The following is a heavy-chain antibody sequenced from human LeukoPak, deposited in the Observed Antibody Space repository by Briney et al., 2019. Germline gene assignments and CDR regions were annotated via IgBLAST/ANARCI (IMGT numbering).Heavy chain of an antibody. J-gene: IGHJ3*02. V-gene: IGHV1-18*01. CDR1: GYTFSSYG. D-gene: IGHD3-3*01. CDR2: ISGYNGNT. Sequence: ASVKVSCKASGYTFSSYGISWVRQAPGQGLEWMGWISGYNGNTNSAQKLQGRVSITTDTSTSTAYVELRSRRSNDTAVYYCARDRSPDFWSGDYRDAYDIWGQGTMVTVSS. CDR3: ARDRSPDFWSGDYRDAYDI.